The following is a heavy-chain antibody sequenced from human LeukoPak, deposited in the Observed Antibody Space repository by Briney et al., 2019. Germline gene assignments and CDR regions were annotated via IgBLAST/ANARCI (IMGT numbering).Heavy chain of an antibody. J-gene: IGHJ4*02. CDR3: ARGARVQKWFGELLKTTTYYFDY. D-gene: IGHD3-10*01. CDR1: GGSISSSNFY. V-gene: IGHV4-39*07. CDR2: IYYSGST. Sequence: PSETLSLTCTVSGGSISSSNFYWGWIRQPPGKGLEWIGSIYYSGSTYYNPSLKSRVSISVDTSKNQFSLKLSSVTAADTAVYYCARGARVQKWFGELLKTTTYYFDYWGQGTLVTVSS.